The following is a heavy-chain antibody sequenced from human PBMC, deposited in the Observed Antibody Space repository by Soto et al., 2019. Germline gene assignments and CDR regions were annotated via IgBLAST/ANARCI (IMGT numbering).Heavy chain of an antibody. D-gene: IGHD3-9*01. CDR3: ARDKYYDILTGPLPHYYYGMDV. CDR1: GGTFRRYS. J-gene: IGHJ6*02. CDR2: IIPILGIA. Sequence: VKVCCKGFGGTFRRYSFSWVRQGPGRGLVWVGGIIPILGIANYAQKFQGRVTITADESTSTAYMELSSLRSEDTAVYYCARDKYYDILTGPLPHYYYGMDVWGQGTTVTVSS. V-gene: IGHV1-69*13.